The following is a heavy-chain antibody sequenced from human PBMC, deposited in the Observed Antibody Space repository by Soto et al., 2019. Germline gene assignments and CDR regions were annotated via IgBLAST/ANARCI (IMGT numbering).Heavy chain of an antibody. J-gene: IGHJ4*02. CDR3: AKEYCDSSRCFLPDY. CDR2: TDPKNGNT. Sequence: ASVKVSCKASGYTFTTFGISWVRQAPGQGLEWMGWTDPKNGNTKDAQKFQGRVTMTTDTSTSTAYMELRSLRSDDTAVYYCAKEYCDSSRCFLPDYWGQGALVTVS. CDR1: GYTFTTFG. D-gene: IGHD2-2*01. V-gene: IGHV1-18*01.